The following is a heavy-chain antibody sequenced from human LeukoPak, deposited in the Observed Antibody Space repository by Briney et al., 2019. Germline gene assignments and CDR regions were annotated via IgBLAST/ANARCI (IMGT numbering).Heavy chain of an antibody. Sequence: SETLSLTCAVYGGSFSGYYWSWIRQPPGKGLEWIGEINHSGSTNYNPSLKSRVTISVDTSKNQFSLKLSSVTAADTAVYYCARGEYGDGDRGKCDCWGQGTLVTVSS. CDR1: GGSFSGYY. D-gene: IGHD4-17*01. V-gene: IGHV4-34*01. J-gene: IGHJ4*02. CDR2: INHSGST. CDR3: ARGEYGDGDRGKCDC.